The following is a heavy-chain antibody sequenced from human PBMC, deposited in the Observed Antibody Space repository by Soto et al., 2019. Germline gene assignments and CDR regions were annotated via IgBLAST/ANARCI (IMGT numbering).Heavy chain of an antibody. CDR2: ISWNSDSI. CDR1: GFTFDDYA. D-gene: IGHD3-3*01. V-gene: IGHV3-9*01. CDR3: AKDGRVGFLRYGMGV. Sequence: EVQLVESGGGLVQPGRSLRLSCAASGFTFDDYAMHWVRQAPGKGLEWVSGISWNSDSIGYADSVKGRFTISRDNAKNSLYLQLNSLRAEDKALYYCAKDGRVGFLRYGMGVWGQGTTVTGSS. J-gene: IGHJ6*02.